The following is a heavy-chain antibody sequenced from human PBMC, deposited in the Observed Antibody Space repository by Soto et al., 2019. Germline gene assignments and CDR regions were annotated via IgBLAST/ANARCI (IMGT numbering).Heavy chain of an antibody. CDR3: AKDVYYYDSIGPIILDY. J-gene: IGHJ4*02. CDR1: GFTFDDYA. Sequence: EVQLVESGGGLVQPGRSLRLSCAASGFTFDDYAMHWVRQAPGKGLEWVSGISWNSGYTGYADSVKGRFTISRDNAKNSLYLQMNSLGAEDTALYYCAKDVYYYDSIGPIILDYWGQGTLVTVSS. D-gene: IGHD3-22*01. CDR2: ISWNSGYT. V-gene: IGHV3-9*01.